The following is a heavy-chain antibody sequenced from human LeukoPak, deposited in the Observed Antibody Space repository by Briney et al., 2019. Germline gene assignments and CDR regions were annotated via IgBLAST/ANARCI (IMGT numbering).Heavy chain of an antibody. J-gene: IGHJ6*02. D-gene: IGHD2-21*01. Sequence: GESLKISCKGSGYSFTSYWIGWVRQMPGKGLEWMGIIYPGDSDTRYSPSFQGQVTISADKSISTAYLQWSSLKASDTAMYYCASPVHIYYHGMDVWGQGTTVTVSS. CDR2: IYPGDSDT. CDR3: ASPVHIYYHGMDV. V-gene: IGHV5-51*01. CDR1: GYSFTSYW.